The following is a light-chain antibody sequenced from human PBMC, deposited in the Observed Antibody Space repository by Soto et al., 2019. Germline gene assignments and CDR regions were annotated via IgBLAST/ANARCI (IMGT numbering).Light chain of an antibody. V-gene: IGKV1-5*03. CDR2: SSS. CDR1: QDINTW. J-gene: IGKJ2*01. Sequence: DIPMTQSPSTLSASVGDRVIITCRASQDINTWLAWYQQKPGRAPKLLIYSSSSLESGVPSRFSGSGSGSEFTLTISSLQSEDFANYYCQQYQSFPSTFGQGTKLEI. CDR3: QQYQSFPST.